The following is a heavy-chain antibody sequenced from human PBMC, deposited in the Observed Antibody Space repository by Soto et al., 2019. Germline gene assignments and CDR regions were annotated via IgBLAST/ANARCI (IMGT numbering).Heavy chain of an antibody. CDR3: VKDRGLQLWLGHIDY. Sequence: SLRLSCSASGFTFSNYAMHWVRQAPGKGLEYVSAISSNGGSTYYADSVKGRSTISRDNSKNTLYLQMSSLRADDTAVYYCVKDRGLQLWLGHIDYWGQGTLVTVSS. CDR1: GFTFSNYA. CDR2: ISSNGGST. V-gene: IGHV3-64D*06. D-gene: IGHD5-18*01. J-gene: IGHJ4*02.